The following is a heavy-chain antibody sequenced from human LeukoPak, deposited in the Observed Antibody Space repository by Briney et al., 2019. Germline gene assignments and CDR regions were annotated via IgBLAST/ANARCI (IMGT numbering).Heavy chain of an antibody. CDR1: GFVFSNSW. CDR2: IKEDGSET. D-gene: IGHD6-13*01. V-gene: IGHV3-7*01. Sequence: GGSLRLSCAASGFVFSNSWMGWVRLAPGKGLEWVANIKEDGSETYYVDSVKGRFTISRDNAKNSLYLQMNSLRAEDTAVYYCASAGIAAAGTISHYYGMDVWGQGTTVTVSS. J-gene: IGHJ6*02. CDR3: ASAGIAAAGTISHYYGMDV.